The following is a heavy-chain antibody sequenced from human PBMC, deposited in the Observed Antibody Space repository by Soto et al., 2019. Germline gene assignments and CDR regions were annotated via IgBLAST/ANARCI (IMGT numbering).Heavy chain of an antibody. D-gene: IGHD3-10*01. Sequence: QITLKESGPTLVKPTQTLTLTCTFSGFSLSTSGVGVGWIRQPPGKALEWLALIYWDDDKRYSPSLKSRLTITKDTSKNQVVLTMTNMDPVDTATYYCAHSLVTMVRRVHSPFDPWGQGTLVTVSS. V-gene: IGHV2-5*02. J-gene: IGHJ5*02. CDR2: IYWDDDK. CDR1: GFSLSTSGVG. CDR3: AHSLVTMVRRVHSPFDP.